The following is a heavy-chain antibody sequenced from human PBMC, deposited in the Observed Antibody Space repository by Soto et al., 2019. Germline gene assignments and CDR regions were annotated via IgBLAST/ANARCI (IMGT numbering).Heavy chain of an antibody. D-gene: IGHD2-15*01. Sequence: WWSLRLSCPASVFTFSRYGMHWFRQAPGKGLEWVAVISYDGSNKYYADSVKGRFTISRDNSKNTLYLQMNSLRAEDTAVYYCAKERSGSGYCSGGSCYSRNYFDYWGQGTLVTVSS. CDR1: VFTFSRYG. V-gene: IGHV3-30*18. CDR2: ISYDGSNK. J-gene: IGHJ4*02. CDR3: AKERSGSGYCSGGSCYSRNYFDY.